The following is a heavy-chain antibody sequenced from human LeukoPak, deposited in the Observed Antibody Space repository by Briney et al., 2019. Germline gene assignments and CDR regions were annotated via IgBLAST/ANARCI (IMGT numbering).Heavy chain of an antibody. V-gene: IGHV4-39*07. D-gene: IGHD3-10*01. J-gene: IGHJ4*02. CDR3: ARLRGYGSGSYYFDY. CDR2: IYYSGST. CDR1: GGSISSSSYY. Sequence: PSETLSLTCTVSGGSISSSSYYWGWIRQPPGKGLEWIGSIYYSGSTYYNPSLKSRVTISVDTSKNQFSLKLSSVTAADTAVYYCARLRGYGSGSYYFDYWGQGTLVTVSS.